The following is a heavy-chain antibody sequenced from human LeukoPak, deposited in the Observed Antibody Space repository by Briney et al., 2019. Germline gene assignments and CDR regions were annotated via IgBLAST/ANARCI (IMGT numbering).Heavy chain of an antibody. Sequence: SETLSLTCAVYGGSFSGYYWSWIRQPPGKGLEWIGEINHSGSTNCNPSLKSRVTISVDTSKNQFSLKLSSVTAADTAVYYCASGYSSSAGWFDYWGQGTLVTVSS. V-gene: IGHV4-34*01. D-gene: IGHD6-6*01. CDR1: GGSFSGYY. J-gene: IGHJ4*02. CDR3: ASGYSSSAGWFDY. CDR2: INHSGST.